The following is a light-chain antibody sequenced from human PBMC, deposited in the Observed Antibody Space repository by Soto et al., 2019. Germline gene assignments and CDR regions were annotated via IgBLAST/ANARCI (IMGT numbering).Light chain of an antibody. CDR1: QSVSGSY. CDR3: QQYGSTPT. Sequence: TLSLSPGERATLSCRASQSVSGSYLAWHQQKPGQAPRLLIYGASSRATGIPDRFTGSGSGTDFTLTISRLEPEDFAVYYCQQYGSTPTFGQWTKVDIQ. CDR2: GAS. V-gene: IGKV3-20*01. J-gene: IGKJ1*01.